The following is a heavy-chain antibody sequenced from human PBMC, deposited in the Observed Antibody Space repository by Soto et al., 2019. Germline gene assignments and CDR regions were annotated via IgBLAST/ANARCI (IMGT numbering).Heavy chain of an antibody. CDR1: GDSISSVAHY. D-gene: IGHD6-13*01. Sequence: QLHLQGSGPGLVKPSETLSLTCSVSGDSISSVAHYWAWIRQPPGKGLEWIGSLYYTGSTYYNPSLKSRVAVSIXTXKDXFSLNLRSTTAADTAVYYCVTDSTNMSWYSGWFDPWGHGTLVTVSS. J-gene: IGHJ5*02. V-gene: IGHV4-39*02. CDR3: VTDSTNMSWYSGWFDP. CDR2: LYYTGST.